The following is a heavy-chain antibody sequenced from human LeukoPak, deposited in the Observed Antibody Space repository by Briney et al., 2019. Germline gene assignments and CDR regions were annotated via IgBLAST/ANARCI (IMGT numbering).Heavy chain of an antibody. CDR1: GFTFSNYA. D-gene: IGHD6-19*01. J-gene: IGHJ4*02. V-gene: IGHV3-23*01. CDR2: ISSSGGST. Sequence: GGSLRLSCAASGFTFSNYAMSWVRQAPGKGLHWVSAISSSGGSTFYADSVKGRFAISRDNSKNTLYLQMNSLRAEDTAVYYCAKDPQISGGWHTYFDYWGQGSLVTVSS. CDR3: AKDPQISGGWHTYFDY.